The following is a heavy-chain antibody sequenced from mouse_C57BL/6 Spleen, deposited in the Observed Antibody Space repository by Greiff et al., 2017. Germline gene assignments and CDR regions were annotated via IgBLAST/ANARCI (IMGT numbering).Heavy chain of an antibody. Sequence: QVQLQQPGAELVRPGSSVTLSCKASGSTFTSYWMDWVKQRPGQGLEWIGNIYPSDSATHSNQKFKDKATLTVDKSSSTAYMQLSSLTSEDSAVYYCARGGNRFDYWGQGTTLTVSS. V-gene: IGHV1-61*01. D-gene: IGHD1-1*02. CDR3: ARGGNRFDY. CDR2: IYPSDSAT. J-gene: IGHJ2*01. CDR1: GSTFTSYW.